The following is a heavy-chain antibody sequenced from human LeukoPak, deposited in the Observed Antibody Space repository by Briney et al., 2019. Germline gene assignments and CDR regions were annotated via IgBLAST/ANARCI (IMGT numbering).Heavy chain of an antibody. CDR1: GGSISSFY. CDR3: ARLESTSSSFDY. D-gene: IGHD6-13*01. CDR2: VYYSGST. J-gene: IGHJ4*02. V-gene: IGHV4-59*01. Sequence: SETLSLTCTVSGGSISSFYWSWIRQSPGKGLEWIGYVYYSGSTNSNPSLKSRVTISADTSKNQFFLRLSSVTAADTAVFYCARLESTSSSFDYWGQGTLVTVSS.